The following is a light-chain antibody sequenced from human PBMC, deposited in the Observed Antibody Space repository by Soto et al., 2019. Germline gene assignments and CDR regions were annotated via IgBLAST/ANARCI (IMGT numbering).Light chain of an antibody. J-gene: IGKJ1*01. CDR2: GAS. Sequence: EIVMTQSPATLSLSPGERATLSCRASQSVSSDLAWYHQKPGQAPRLLIYGASTRATGIPARFSGSGSGTEFTLTINRLKSEDFAVYYCQQYNNWPRTFGQGTKVDIK. CDR1: QSVSSD. V-gene: IGKV3-15*01. CDR3: QQYNNWPRT.